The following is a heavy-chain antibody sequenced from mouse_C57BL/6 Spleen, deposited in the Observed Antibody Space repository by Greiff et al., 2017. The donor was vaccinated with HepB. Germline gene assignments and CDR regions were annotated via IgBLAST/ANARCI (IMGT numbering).Heavy chain of an antibody. CDR2: IDPSDSYT. CDR1: GYTFTSYW. Sequence: QVQLQQSGAELVKPGASVKLSCKASGYTFTSYWMQWVKQRPGQGLEWIGEIDPSDSYTNYNQKFKGKATLTVDTSSSTAYRQLSSLTSEDSAVYYCASPSNYYGSVWFAYWGQGTLVTVSA. D-gene: IGHD1-1*01. CDR3: ASPSNYYGSVWFAY. V-gene: IGHV1-50*01. J-gene: IGHJ3*01.